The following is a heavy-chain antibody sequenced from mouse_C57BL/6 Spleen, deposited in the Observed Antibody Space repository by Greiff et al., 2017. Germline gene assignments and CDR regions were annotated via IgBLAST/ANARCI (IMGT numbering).Heavy chain of an antibody. D-gene: IGHD2-4*01. CDR1: GYTFTSYW. J-gene: IGHJ1*03. CDR3: ARGGGYDYGGYFDV. V-gene: IGHV1-69*01. CDR2: IDPSDSYT. Sequence: VQLQQPGAELVMPGASVKLSCKASGYTFTSYWMHWVKQRPGQGLEWIGEIDPSDSYTNYNQKFKGKSTLTVDKSSSTAYMQLSSLTSEDSAVYYCARGGGYDYGGYFDVWGTGTTVTVSS.